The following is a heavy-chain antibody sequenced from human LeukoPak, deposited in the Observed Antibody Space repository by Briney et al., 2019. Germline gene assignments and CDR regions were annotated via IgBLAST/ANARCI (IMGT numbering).Heavy chain of an antibody. V-gene: IGHV3-30*02. Sequence: QSGGSLRLSCAASGFTFSSYGMHWVRQAPGKGLEWVAFIRYDGSNKYYADSVKGRFTISRDNSKNTLYLQMNSLRAEDTAVYYCAKGSAPEGSGYGAFDIWGQGTMVTVSS. D-gene: IGHD3-3*01. CDR2: IRYDGSNK. CDR3: AKGSAPEGSGYGAFDI. J-gene: IGHJ3*02. CDR1: GFTFSSYG.